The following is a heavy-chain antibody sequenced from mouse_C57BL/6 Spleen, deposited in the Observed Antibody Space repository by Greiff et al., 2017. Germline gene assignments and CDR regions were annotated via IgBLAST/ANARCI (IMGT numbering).Heavy chain of an antibody. J-gene: IGHJ4*01. CDR3: ARWTVVAYYAMDY. CDR1: GFTFSDYG. Sequence: EVMLVESGGGLVKPGGSLKLSCAASGFTFSDYGMHWVRQAPEKGLEWVAYISSGSSTIYYADTVKGRFTISRDNSKNTLFLQMTSLRSEDPAMYYCARWTVVAYYAMDYWGQGTSVTVSS. CDR2: ISSGSSTI. V-gene: IGHV5-17*01. D-gene: IGHD1-1*01.